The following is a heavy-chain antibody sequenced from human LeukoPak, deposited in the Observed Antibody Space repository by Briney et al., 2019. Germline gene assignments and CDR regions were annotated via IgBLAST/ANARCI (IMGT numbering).Heavy chain of an antibody. CDR2: INHSGSA. Sequence: SETLSLTCAVYGGSFSGYYWSWIRQPPGKGLEWIGEINHSGSANYNPSLKSRVTISVDTSKNQFSLKLSSVTAADTAVYYCARAPLGSGYYFVDYWGQGTLVTVSS. CDR1: GGSFSGYY. D-gene: IGHD3-22*01. CDR3: ARAPLGSGYYFVDY. J-gene: IGHJ4*02. V-gene: IGHV4-34*01.